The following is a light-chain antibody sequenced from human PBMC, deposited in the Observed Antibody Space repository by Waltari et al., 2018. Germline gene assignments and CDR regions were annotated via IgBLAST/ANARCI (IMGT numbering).Light chain of an antibody. CDR2: KAS. Sequence: DIQMTQSPSTLSASVGDRVTITCRASQNINTWLAWHQQKPGKAPKLLIYKASSLESGVPSRFSGSGSGTEFTLTIGSLQPDDFATYYCLQYNGEPRTFGQGTKVEVK. CDR3: LQYNGEPRT. V-gene: IGKV1-5*03. CDR1: QNINTW. J-gene: IGKJ1*01.